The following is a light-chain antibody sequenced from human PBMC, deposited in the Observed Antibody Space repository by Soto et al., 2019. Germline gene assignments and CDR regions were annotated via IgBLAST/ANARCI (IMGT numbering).Light chain of an antibody. J-gene: IGLJ1*01. Sequence: QSVLTQPASVSGSPGQSITISCTGTSSDVGGYNYVSWYQQHPGKAPNLMIFEVSNRPSGVSNRFSGSKSGNTASLTISGLQTEDEADYYCTSYTSSFTHLFGTGTKVTVL. CDR3: TSYTSSFTHL. CDR1: SSDVGGYNY. V-gene: IGLV2-14*01. CDR2: EVS.